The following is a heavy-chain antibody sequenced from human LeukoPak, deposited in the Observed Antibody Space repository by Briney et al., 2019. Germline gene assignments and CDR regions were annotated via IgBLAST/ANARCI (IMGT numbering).Heavy chain of an antibody. CDR2: ISSNGGST. Sequence: GGSLRLSCAASGFTFSSYAMHWVRQAPAKGLEYVSAISSNGGSTYYANSVKGRFTISRDNSKNTLYLQMGSLRAEDMAVYYCARGVWELLTDYWGQGTLVTVSS. CDR3: ARGVWELLTDY. V-gene: IGHV3-64*01. J-gene: IGHJ4*02. CDR1: GFTFSSYA. D-gene: IGHD1-26*01.